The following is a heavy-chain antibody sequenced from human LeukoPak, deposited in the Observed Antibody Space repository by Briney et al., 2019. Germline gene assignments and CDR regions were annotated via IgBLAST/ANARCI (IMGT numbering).Heavy chain of an antibody. Sequence: GGSLRLSCAASGFTFSSYWMSWVRQAPGKGLEWVSVIYSGGSTYYADSVKGRFTISRDNSKNTVCLQMNSLRAEDTAVYYCAKRLHDSIGYDYWGQGTLVTVS. V-gene: IGHV3-53*01. D-gene: IGHD3-22*01. J-gene: IGHJ4*02. CDR1: GFTFSSYW. CDR2: IYSGGST. CDR3: AKRLHDSIGYDY.